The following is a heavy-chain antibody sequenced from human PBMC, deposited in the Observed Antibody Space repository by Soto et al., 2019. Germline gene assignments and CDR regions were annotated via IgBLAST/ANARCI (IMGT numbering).Heavy chain of an antibody. J-gene: IGHJ5*01. CDR3: ARDPLAGPTLGTGIDS. V-gene: IGHV1-3*01. CDR1: GYTFTNYA. Sequence: VHLVQSGAEVKRPGASVRLSCRTSGYTFTNYALHWVRRAPGQGLEWMGWINPDSGNTKYSQKFQGRVTFTRDTSASAGYMDMSSLTSEDTALYYCARDPLAGPTLGTGIDSWGQGTLLTVSS. CDR2: INPDSGNT. D-gene: IGHD6-13*01.